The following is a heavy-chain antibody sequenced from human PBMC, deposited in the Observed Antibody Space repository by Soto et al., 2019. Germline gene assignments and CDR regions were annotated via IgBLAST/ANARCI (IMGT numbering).Heavy chain of an antibody. CDR1: GFTFSSYS. D-gene: IGHD3-22*01. J-gene: IGHJ4*02. CDR2: ISSSSSTI. CDR3: ARDYYYDSSGYYARFDY. Sequence: GGSLRLSCAASGFTFSSYSMNWVRQAPGKGLEWVSYISSSSSTIYYADSVKGRFTISRDNAKNSLYLQMNSLRAEDTAVYYCARDYYYDSSGYYARFDYWGQGTLVTVSS. V-gene: IGHV3-48*01.